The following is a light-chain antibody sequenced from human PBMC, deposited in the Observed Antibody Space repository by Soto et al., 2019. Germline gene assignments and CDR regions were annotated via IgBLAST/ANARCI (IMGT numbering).Light chain of an antibody. CDR1: QSISNH. CDR2: AAS. CDR3: QQSYGTPWT. V-gene: IGKV1-39*01. Sequence: DIQMTQSPPSRSASVRDRITITCRASQSISNHLNWYQQKPGKGPNLLIYAASSLQRGVPSRFSGSGSGRDFVLTSSSLQPEDSATYYCQQSYGTPWTFGQGTKVDIK. J-gene: IGKJ1*01.